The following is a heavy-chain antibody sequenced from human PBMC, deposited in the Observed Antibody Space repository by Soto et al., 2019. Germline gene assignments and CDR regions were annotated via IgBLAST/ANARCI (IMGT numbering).Heavy chain of an antibody. J-gene: IGHJ5*02. D-gene: IGHD2-21*02. CDR1: GGTVAGSHW. Sequence: SETQSLTCGVSGGTVAGSHWWSWVRQSPGRGLEWIGNVYHTGDTNFNPSLQSRVTFSVDKSNNQFSLRLTSVTAADTAVYFCAREIVTAGGNNYFDPWGPGTLVTVSS. CDR3: AREIVTAGGNNYFDP. V-gene: IGHV4-4*02. CDR2: VYHTGDT.